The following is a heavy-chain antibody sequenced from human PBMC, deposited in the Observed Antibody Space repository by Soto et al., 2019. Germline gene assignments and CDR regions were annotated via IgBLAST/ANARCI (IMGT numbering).Heavy chain of an antibody. CDR2: IYYSGST. J-gene: IGHJ4*02. V-gene: IGHV4-31*03. Sequence: QVQLQESGPGLVKPSQTLSLTCTVSGGSISSGGYYWSWIRQHPGKGLEWIGYIYYSGSTYYNPSLKSRVTXSXXTSKNQFSLKLSSVTAADTAVYYCARGNGGNSVDYWGQGTLVTVSS. CDR3: ARGNGGNSVDY. D-gene: IGHD2-21*02. CDR1: GGSISSGGYY.